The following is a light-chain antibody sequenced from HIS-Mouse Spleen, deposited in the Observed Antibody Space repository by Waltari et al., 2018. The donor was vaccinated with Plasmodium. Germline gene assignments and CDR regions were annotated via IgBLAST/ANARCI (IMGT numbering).Light chain of an antibody. Sequence: QSALTQPASVSGSPGQSITISCTGTSSDVGGYNYVSWYQQHPGKAPKLMIYDVSNRPSGGSNRCSGSKSGNTASLTISGLQAEDEADYYCSSYTSSSVVFGGGTKLTVL. V-gene: IGLV2-14*03. CDR2: DVS. CDR3: SSYTSSSVV. J-gene: IGLJ2*01. CDR1: SSDVGGYNY.